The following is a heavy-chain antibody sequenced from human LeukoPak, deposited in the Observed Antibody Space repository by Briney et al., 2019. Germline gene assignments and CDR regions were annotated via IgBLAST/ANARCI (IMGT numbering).Heavy chain of an antibody. V-gene: IGHV1-2*02. D-gene: IGHD2-2*01. CDR1: GYTFSDYY. CDR2: INPNSGGT. Sequence: GASVKVSCKASGYTFSDYYMHWVRQAPGQGLEWMGWINPNSGGTNYAQKFQGRVTMTRDTSISTAYMELSRLRSDDTAVYYCAREPDIVVVPAAMGCWGQGTLVTVSS. CDR3: AREPDIVVVPAAMGC. J-gene: IGHJ4*02.